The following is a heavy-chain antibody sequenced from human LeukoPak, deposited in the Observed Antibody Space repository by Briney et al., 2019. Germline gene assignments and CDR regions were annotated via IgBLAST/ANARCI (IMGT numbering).Heavy chain of an antibody. J-gene: IGHJ4*02. CDR1: GFTFSSYA. V-gene: IGHV3-23*01. CDR2: ISDSGGGT. Sequence: RSGGSLRLSCAASGFTFSSYAMSWVRQAPGKGLEWVSAISDSGGGTYYADSVKGRFTISRDSSKNTLYLQINSLRADDTAVYYRAKVGGQLLRYAPFDYWGQGTLVTVSS. CDR3: AKVGGQLLRYAPFDY. D-gene: IGHD2-2*01.